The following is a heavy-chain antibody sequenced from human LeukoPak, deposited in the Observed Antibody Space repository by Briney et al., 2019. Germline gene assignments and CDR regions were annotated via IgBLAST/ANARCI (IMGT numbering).Heavy chain of an antibody. CDR3: AREHEQLVPLRLYYYYGMDV. Sequence: ASVKVSCKASGGTFSSYAMHWVRQAPGQRLEWMGWINAGNGNTKYPQKFQGRVTITRDTSASTAYMELSSLRSEDTAVYYCAREHEQLVPLRLYYYYGMDVWGQGTTVTVSS. CDR1: GGTFSSYA. J-gene: IGHJ6*02. CDR2: INAGNGNT. D-gene: IGHD6-13*01. V-gene: IGHV1-3*01.